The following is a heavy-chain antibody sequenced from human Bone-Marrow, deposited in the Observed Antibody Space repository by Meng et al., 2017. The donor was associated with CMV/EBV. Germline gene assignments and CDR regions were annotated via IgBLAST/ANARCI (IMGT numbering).Heavy chain of an antibody. J-gene: IGHJ6*02. CDR2: IKQDGSEK. V-gene: IGHV3-7*01. Sequence: GGSLRLSCAASGFTFSSYWMSWVRQAPGKGLEWVANIKQDGSEKYYVDSVKGRFTISRDNAKNSLYLQMNSLRAEDTAVYYCAREGGGILGDYYYYGMDVCGQGTTVTVSS. CDR3: AREGGGILGDYYYYGMDV. D-gene: IGHD3-16*01. CDR1: GFTFSSYW.